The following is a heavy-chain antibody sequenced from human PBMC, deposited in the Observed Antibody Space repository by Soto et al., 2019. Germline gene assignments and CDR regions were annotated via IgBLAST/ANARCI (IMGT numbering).Heavy chain of an antibody. CDR2: ITWNGGNK. D-gene: IGHD3-3*01. CDR3: ASETLSFGSALDV. J-gene: IGHJ6*02. V-gene: IGHV3-43*01. CDR1: GFRFDDYN. Sequence: PGGSLRLSCAASGFRFDDYNMHWVRQAPGKGLEWVSLITWNGGNKYYEDSVKGRFTISRDGTTQSVSLQMTSLKREDTGVYYCASETLSFGSALDVWGQGTTVTVSS.